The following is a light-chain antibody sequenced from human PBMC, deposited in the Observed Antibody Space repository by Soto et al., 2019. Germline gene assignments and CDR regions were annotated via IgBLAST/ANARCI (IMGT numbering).Light chain of an antibody. V-gene: IGKV1-6*01. Sequence: AIQLTQSPSSLYASVGDRVTITCRASQAIRTALGWYQQKPGKVPKLLIYAASILQSGVPSRFSGSGSGTDFTLTISSLQPEDFATYYCHQYGSSPATFGQGTKVDIK. CDR2: AAS. CDR3: HQYGSSPAT. J-gene: IGKJ1*01. CDR1: QAIRTA.